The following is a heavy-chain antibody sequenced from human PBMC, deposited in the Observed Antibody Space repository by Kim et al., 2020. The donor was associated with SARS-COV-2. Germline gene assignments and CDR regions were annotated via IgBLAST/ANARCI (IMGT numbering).Heavy chain of an antibody. V-gene: IGHV3-73*01. J-gene: IGHJ3*02. CDR1: GFTFSDSA. Sequence: GGSLRLSCGASGFTFSDSAMHWVRRASGKGLEWLGRIISNVNCYAKAYSASVRGMFTIYRDDSRDTAYLQMNSLKTEDTAVYYCTRVPGTTLAFLDAFV. CDR2: IISNVNCYAK. CDR3: TRVPGTTLAFLDAFV. D-gene: IGHD1-1*01.